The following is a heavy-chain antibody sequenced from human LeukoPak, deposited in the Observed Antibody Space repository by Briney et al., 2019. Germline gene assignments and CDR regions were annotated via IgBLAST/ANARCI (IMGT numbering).Heavy chain of an antibody. J-gene: IGHJ4*02. Sequence: ASVKVPCKASGYSFTAYYVHWVRQAPGQGLEWMGWINPNSGGTDYAQKFKGRVTTTRDTSISTAYMELSRLRSDDTAVYYCARSSAWFHFDYWGQGTLVTVSS. V-gene: IGHV1-2*02. CDR3: ARSSAWFHFDY. D-gene: IGHD6-19*01. CDR1: GYSFTAYY. CDR2: INPNSGGT.